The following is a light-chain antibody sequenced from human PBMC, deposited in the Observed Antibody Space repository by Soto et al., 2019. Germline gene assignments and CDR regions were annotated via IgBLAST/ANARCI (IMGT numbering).Light chain of an antibody. CDR3: LQYHTYRT. CDR2: DTS. J-gene: IGKJ1*01. Sequence: DIQMTQSPSTLSASVGDRVIITCRASQTTSSWLAWYQQKPGEAPNLLIYDTSSLESGVPSRFSGSGSGTEFTLTISSLQPDDFATYYCLQYHTYRTFGQGTKVDIK. V-gene: IGKV1-5*01. CDR1: QTTSSW.